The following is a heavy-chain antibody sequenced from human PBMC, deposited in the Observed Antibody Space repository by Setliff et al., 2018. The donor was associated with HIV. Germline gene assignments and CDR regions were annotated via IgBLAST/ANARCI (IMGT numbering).Heavy chain of an antibody. CDR3: ARERKSGIAAAGTGRVFDY. V-gene: IGHV4-59*11. CDR2: IYYSGST. Sequence: SETLSLTCTVSGGSISSHYWSWIRQPPGKGLEWIGYIYYSGSTNYNPSLKSRVTISVDTSKNQFSLKLSSVTAADTAVYYCARERKSGIAAAGTGRVFDYWGQGTLVTVSS. J-gene: IGHJ4*02. D-gene: IGHD6-13*01. CDR1: GGSISSHY.